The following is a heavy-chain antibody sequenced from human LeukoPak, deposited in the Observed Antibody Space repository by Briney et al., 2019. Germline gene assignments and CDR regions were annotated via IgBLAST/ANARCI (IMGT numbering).Heavy chain of an antibody. CDR2: IIPIFGTA. Sequence: ASVKVSCKASGGTFSSYAISWVRQAPGQGLEWMGGIIPIFGTANYAQKFQGRVTITADKSTSTAYMELSSLRSEDTAVYYCARDLRYSYGESGDGYWGQGTLVTVSS. J-gene: IGHJ4*02. CDR3: ARDLRYSYGESGDGY. V-gene: IGHV1-69*06. D-gene: IGHD5-18*01. CDR1: GGTFSSYA.